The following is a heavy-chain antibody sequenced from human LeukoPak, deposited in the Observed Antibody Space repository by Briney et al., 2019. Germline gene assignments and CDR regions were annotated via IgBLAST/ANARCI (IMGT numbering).Heavy chain of an antibody. J-gene: IGHJ5*02. Sequence: SETLSLTCTVSGASISSDYWNWIRQPPGKGLEWIGHVYHSGSANYNPSLKSRVTISVDTSKNQFSLKLSSVTAADTALYYCARRFLTIDNWFDPWGQGTLVTVSS. V-gene: IGHV4-59*08. CDR3: ARRFLTIDNWFDP. D-gene: IGHD3-3*01. CDR1: GASISSDY. CDR2: VYHSGSA.